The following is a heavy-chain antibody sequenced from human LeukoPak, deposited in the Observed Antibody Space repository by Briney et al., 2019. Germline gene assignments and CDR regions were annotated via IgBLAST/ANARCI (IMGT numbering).Heavy chain of an antibody. J-gene: IGHJ4*02. CDR2: ISSSSSYI. V-gene: IGHV3-21*01. CDR3: ARDRGYCSSTSCYVRSGIDY. D-gene: IGHD2-2*03. CDR1: GFTFSSYS. Sequence: PGGSLRLSCAASGFTFSSYSMNWVRQAPGKGLEWVSSISSSSSYIYYADSVKGRFTISRDNAKSSLYLQMNSLRAEDTAVYYCARDRGYCSSTSCYVRSGIDYWGQGTLVTVSS.